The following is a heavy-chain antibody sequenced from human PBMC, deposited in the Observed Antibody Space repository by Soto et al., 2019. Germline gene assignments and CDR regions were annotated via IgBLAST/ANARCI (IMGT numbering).Heavy chain of an antibody. CDR2: ISGIRDYI. D-gene: IGHD3-10*01. CDR1: GFTFSYYP. J-gene: IGHJ4*02. Sequence: PGGSLRLSCAASGFTFSYYPLHGVRRAPGKGLEWVSSISGIRDYIRYADSVKGRFTISRENAKTSLYPQMNSLTAKDTAVYYCAREGVHNYTEYYFDYWGQGTLVT. V-gene: IGHV3-21*06. CDR3: AREGVHNYTEYYFDY.